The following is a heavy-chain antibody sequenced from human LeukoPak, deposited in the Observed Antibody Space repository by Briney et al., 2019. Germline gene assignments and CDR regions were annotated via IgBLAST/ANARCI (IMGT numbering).Heavy chain of an antibody. V-gene: IGHV1-58*02. Sequence: ASVKVSCKASGFTFSNSAIQWVRQARGQRLEWIGWIIVGSGRTHYAQNLQERLTMTRDMSTSTVYMGLSSLRSEDTAVYYCAREAITIVGVVRTQTTYGPHRFDPWGQGTLVTVSS. CDR3: AREAITIVGVVRTQTTYGPHRFDP. D-gene: IGHD3-3*01. CDR1: GFTFSNSA. CDR2: IIVGSGRT. J-gene: IGHJ5*02.